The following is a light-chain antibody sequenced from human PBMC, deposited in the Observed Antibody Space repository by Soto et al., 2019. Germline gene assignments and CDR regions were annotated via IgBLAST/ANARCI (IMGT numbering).Light chain of an antibody. CDR3: QKSDNLPL. V-gene: IGKV1-33*01. CDR1: QSISSW. CDR2: DAY. Sequence: DLQLTQAPSTQSASVGARAPITCRASQSISSWLAWYQDKPGQPPKLVIYDAYNLETGVPSTFGGNGYGTDFTFTISSLRPEDFATYYCQKSDNLPLFGPGTKVDIK. J-gene: IGKJ3*01.